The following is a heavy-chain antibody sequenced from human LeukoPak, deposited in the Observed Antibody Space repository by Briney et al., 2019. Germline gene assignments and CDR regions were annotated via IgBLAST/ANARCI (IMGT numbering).Heavy chain of an antibody. J-gene: IGHJ4*02. V-gene: IGHV1-2*02. D-gene: IGHD6-13*01. CDR3: ARAPTGIAAAGTLVDY. CDR2: INPNSGGT. Sequence: ASVKVSCKASGYTFTGYYMHWVRQAPGQGLEWMGWINPNSGGTNYAQKFQGRVTMTRDTSISTAYMELSRLRSDDTAVYYCARAPTGIAAAGTLVDYWGQGTLVTVSS. CDR1: GYTFTGYY.